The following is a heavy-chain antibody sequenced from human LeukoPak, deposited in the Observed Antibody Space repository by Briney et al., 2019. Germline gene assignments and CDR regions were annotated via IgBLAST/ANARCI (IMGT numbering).Heavy chain of an antibody. V-gene: IGHV1-46*01. D-gene: IGHD2-21*02. CDR1: GYTFTRYY. CDR2: INPSGGST. J-gene: IGHJ3*02. Sequence: ASVKVSFKASGYTFTRYYMHWVRQAPGQGLEWMGIINPSGGSTSYEEKFQGRVTMTRDTYTRTVYMELSSLRSEDTAIYYCARVGCGGDCYADALDIWGQGTMVTVSS. CDR3: ARVGCGGDCYADALDI.